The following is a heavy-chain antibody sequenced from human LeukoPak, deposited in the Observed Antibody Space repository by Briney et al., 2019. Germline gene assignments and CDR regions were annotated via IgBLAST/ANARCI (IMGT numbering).Heavy chain of an antibody. CDR2: ISPDGSSA. CDR3: ARVSFCPRCHFDY. CDR1: GFTFSSYW. D-gene: IGHD2/OR15-2a*01. J-gene: IGHJ4*02. Sequence: GGSLRLSCAASGFTFSSYWMHWVRQAPGKGLVWVARISPDGSSALSADSVRGRFTISRDNADNTLYLQLNSLRAEDTAVYYCARVSFCPRCHFDYWGQGTLVTVSS. V-gene: IGHV3-74*03.